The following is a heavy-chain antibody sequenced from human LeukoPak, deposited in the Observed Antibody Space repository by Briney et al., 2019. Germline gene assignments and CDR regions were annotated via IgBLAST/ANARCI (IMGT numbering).Heavy chain of an antibody. D-gene: IGHD1-7*01. Sequence: SQTLSLSCAISGDCVSSNIVAWNWIRQSPSRGLEWLGRAYSRSRGGRDYAISVRSRINIDTDTSRNQFSLQLSSVTPEDTAVYYCARGTNSTFDIWGQGTMVTVSS. J-gene: IGHJ3*02. CDR3: ARGTNSTFDI. V-gene: IGHV6-1*01. CDR1: GDCVSSNIVA. CDR2: AYSRSRGGR.